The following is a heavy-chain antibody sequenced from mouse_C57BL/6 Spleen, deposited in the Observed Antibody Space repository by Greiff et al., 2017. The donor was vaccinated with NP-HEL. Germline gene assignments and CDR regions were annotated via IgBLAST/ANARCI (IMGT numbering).Heavy chain of an antibody. Sequence: VQLQQSGPELVKPGDSVKISCKASGYAFSSSWMNWVKQRPGKGLEWIGRIYPGDGDTNYNGKFKGKATLTADKSSSTAYMQLSSLTSEDSAVYFCARSTGTWGFAYWGQGTLVTVSA. CDR2: IYPGDGDT. V-gene: IGHV1-82*01. CDR3: ARSTGTWGFAY. J-gene: IGHJ3*01. D-gene: IGHD4-1*01. CDR1: GYAFSSSW.